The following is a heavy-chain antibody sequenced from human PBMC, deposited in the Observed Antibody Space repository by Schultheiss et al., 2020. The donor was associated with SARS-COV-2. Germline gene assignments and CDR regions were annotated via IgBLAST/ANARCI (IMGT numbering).Heavy chain of an antibody. CDR3: ARVDLETALVGGLDV. D-gene: IGHD5-18*01. CDR2: INHSGST. Sequence: SETLSLTCAVYGGSFSNYYWSWIRQSPEKGLEWIGEINHSGSTNYNPSLKSRVTISVDTSKNQFSLKLSSVSAADTAVYYCARVDLETALVGGLDVWGQGSTVTVSS. CDR1: GGSFSNYY. V-gene: IGHV4-34*01. J-gene: IGHJ6*02.